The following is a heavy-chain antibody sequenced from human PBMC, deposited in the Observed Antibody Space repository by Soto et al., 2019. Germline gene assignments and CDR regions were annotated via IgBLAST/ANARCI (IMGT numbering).Heavy chain of an antibody. CDR2: ISGSGGST. V-gene: IGHV3-23*01. D-gene: IGHD6-19*01. CDR3: AKDRGEQYSSGWINYYYGMDV. Sequence: GGSLRLSCAASGFTFSSYAMSRVRQAPGKGLEWVSAISGSGGSTYYADSVKGRFTISRDNSKNTLYLQMNSLRAEDTAVYYCAKDRGEQYSSGWINYYYGMDVWGQGTKVTVSS. CDR1: GFTFSSYA. J-gene: IGHJ6*02.